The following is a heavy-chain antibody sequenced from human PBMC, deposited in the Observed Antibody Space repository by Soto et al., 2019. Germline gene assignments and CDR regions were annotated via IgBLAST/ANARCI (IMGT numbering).Heavy chain of an antibody. CDR1: EYSFRIYW. J-gene: IGHJ4*02. V-gene: IGHV5-10-1*01. CDR2: VDPNDSFA. D-gene: IGHD3-10*01. Sequence: GESLKISCQAFEYSFRIYWISWVRQKPGAGLEWMGRVDPNDSFATYSPSFEGHVSISVDKSTNIVYLQWRSLRASGTATYYCARHQSGSGNSNFDFWGQGTPVTVSS. CDR3: ARHQSGSGNSNFDF.